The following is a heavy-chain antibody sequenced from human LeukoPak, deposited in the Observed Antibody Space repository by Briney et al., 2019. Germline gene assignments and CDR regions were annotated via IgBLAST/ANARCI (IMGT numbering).Heavy chain of an antibody. CDR1: GGTFTSYA. CDR3: ARLPEYYYDSSGYSTDAFDI. CDR2: IIPIFGTA. D-gene: IGHD3-22*01. V-gene: IGHV1-69*05. J-gene: IGHJ3*02. Sequence: SVKVSCKASGGTFTSYAISWVRQAPGQGLEWMGGIIPIFGTANYAQKFQGRVTITTDESTSTAYMELSSLRSEDTAVYYCARLPEYYYDSSGYSTDAFDIWGQGTMVTVSS.